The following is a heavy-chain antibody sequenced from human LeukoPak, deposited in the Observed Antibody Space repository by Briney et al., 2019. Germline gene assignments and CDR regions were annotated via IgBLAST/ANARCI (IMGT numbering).Heavy chain of an antibody. J-gene: IGHJ4*02. Sequence: PSETLSLTCTVSGGSISSYYWSWIRQPPGKGPEWIGYIYYSGSTYYNPSLKSRVTISGDTSKNQFSLKVNSVTAADTAVYYCARGSWSSSIDYWGQGTLVTVSS. D-gene: IGHD6-6*01. V-gene: IGHV4-59*08. CDR3: ARGSWSSSIDY. CDR2: IYYSGST. CDR1: GGSISSYY.